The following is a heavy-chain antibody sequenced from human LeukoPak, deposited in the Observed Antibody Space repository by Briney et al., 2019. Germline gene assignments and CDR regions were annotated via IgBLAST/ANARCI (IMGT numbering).Heavy chain of an antibody. CDR3: ARAGSIRFDY. V-gene: IGHV3-23*01. CDR1: GFTFSNYA. J-gene: IGHJ4*02. CDR2: ISGRGGST. Sequence: GGSLRLSCAASGFTFSNYAMSWVRQAPGKGLEWVSGISGRGGSTYYADSVKGRFTISRDDSKNTMYLQMNSLRAEDTAVYYCARAGSIRFDYWGQGTLVTVSS. D-gene: IGHD1-26*01.